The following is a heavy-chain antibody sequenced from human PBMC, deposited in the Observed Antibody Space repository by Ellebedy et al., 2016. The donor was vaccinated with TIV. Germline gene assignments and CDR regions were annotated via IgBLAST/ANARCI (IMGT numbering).Heavy chain of an antibody. D-gene: IGHD3-22*01. CDR3: ARGVSYYHDSSGYGTV. J-gene: IGHJ6*02. CDR1: GFTFSSYW. Sequence: GGSLRLXCAASGFTFSSYWMNWVRQAPGKGLVWVSRINSDGSDTNYADSVKGRFTISRDNAENTLYLQMSGRRAEDTAVYYCARGVSYYHDSSGYGTVWGQGTTVTVSS. V-gene: IGHV3-74*01. CDR2: INSDGSDT.